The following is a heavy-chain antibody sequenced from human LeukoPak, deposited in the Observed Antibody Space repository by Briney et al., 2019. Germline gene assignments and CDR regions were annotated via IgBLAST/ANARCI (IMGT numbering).Heavy chain of an antibody. V-gene: IGHV5-51*01. J-gene: IGHJ5*02. Sequence: GESLKISCKGSGYTFTTHWIGWVRQMPGKGLEWMAIIYPGDSDIRYSPSFQGQVSIPVDRSINTAYLQWSSLEASDTAMYYCARYPSGDFYASGPFDLWGQGTLVSVSS. CDR1: GYTFTTHW. CDR3: ARYPSGDFYASGPFDL. D-gene: IGHD3-10*01. CDR2: IYPGDSDI.